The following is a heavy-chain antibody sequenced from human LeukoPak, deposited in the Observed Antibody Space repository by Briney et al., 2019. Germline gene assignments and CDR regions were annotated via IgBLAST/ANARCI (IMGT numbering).Heavy chain of an antibody. D-gene: IGHD5-24*01. Sequence: SETLSLTCTVSGGSISSSYYYWSWIRQPPGKGLEWIGYIYYSGSTNYNPSLKSRVTISVDTSKNQFSLKLSSVTAADTAVYYCASSSRDGYNLEIDYWGQGTLVTVSS. CDR3: ASSSRDGYNLEIDY. V-gene: IGHV4-61*01. CDR2: IYYSGST. CDR1: GGSISSSYYY. J-gene: IGHJ4*02.